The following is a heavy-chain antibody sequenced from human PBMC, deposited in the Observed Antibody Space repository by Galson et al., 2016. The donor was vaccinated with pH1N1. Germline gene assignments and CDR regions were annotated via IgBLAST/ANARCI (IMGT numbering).Heavy chain of an antibody. D-gene: IGHD3-10*01. CDR2: ILPILGIA. J-gene: IGHJ4*02. V-gene: IGHV1-69*02. CDR3: ARFRWFAELFDY. Sequence: SVKVSCKASGGTFSSYTINWVRQAPGQGLEWMGRILPILGIANYAQKFQGRVTITAAKSTSTAYMEVISLRPADTAVYYCARFRWFAELFDYWGQGTLVTVSS. CDR1: GGTFSSYT.